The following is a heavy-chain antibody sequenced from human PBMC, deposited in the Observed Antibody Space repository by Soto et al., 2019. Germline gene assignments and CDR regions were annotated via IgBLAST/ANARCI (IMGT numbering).Heavy chain of an antibody. D-gene: IGHD2-21*02. CDR3: ASLGGIVVVTATTFDY. CDR1: GFSLSTSGVG. Sequence: SSPTLVNPTQTLTLTCTFSGFSLSTSGVGVGWIRQPPGKALEWLALIYWDDDKRYSPSLKSRLTITKDTSKNQVVLTMTNMDPVDTATYYCASLGGIVVVTATTFDYWGQGTLVTVSS. V-gene: IGHV2-5*02. CDR2: IYWDDDK. J-gene: IGHJ4*02.